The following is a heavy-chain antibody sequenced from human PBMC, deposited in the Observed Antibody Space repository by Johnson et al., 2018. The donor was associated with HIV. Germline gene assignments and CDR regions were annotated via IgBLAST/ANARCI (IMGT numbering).Heavy chain of an antibody. D-gene: IGHD1-26*01. CDR3: AKDEGGSDSQDAFDI. J-gene: IGHJ3*02. CDR1: GFTFSSYW. CDR2: ISWNSGSI. Sequence: VQLVESGGGLVQPGGSLRLSCAASGFTFSSYWMHWVRQAPGKGLEWVSGISWNSGSIGYADSVKGRFTISRDNAKNSLYLQMNSLRAEDTALYYCAKDEGGSDSQDAFDIWGQGTMVTVSS. V-gene: IGHV3-9*01.